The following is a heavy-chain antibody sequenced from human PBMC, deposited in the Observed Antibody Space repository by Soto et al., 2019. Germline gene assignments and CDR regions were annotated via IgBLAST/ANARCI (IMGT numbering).Heavy chain of an antibody. V-gene: IGHV3-11*01. J-gene: IGHJ4*01. D-gene: IGHD1-26*01. Sequence: GGSLRLSCAASGLSFSDYDMSWIRQAPGKGLEWLGYISASGTTISIADSVKGRFTISRDNAKNSLYLHMNSLRVDDAAVYYCARPTWGGSPAYIDYWRRGTLVTVSS. CDR1: GLSFSDYD. CDR2: ISASGTTI. CDR3: ARPTWGGSPAYIDY.